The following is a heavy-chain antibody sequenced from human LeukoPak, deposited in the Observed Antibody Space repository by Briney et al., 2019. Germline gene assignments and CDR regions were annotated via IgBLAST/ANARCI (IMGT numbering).Heavy chain of an antibody. CDR2: FDPEDGET. J-gene: IGHJ5*02. CDR3: ATGCLGSGGYCYGWFDP. Sequence: ASVKVSCKVSGYTLTELSMHWVRQAPGKGLEWMGGFDPEDGETIYAQKFQGRVTMTEDTSTDTAYMELSSLRSEDTAVYYCATGCLGSGGYCYGWFDPWGQGTLVTVSS. V-gene: IGHV1-24*01. D-gene: IGHD3-10*01. CDR1: GYTLTELS.